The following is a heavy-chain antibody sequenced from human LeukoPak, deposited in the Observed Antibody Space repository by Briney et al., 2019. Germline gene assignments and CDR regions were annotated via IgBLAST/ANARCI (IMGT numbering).Heavy chain of an antibody. V-gene: IGHV1-2*02. D-gene: IGHD3-22*01. CDR3: ARGARYDSSGYYFPDWFDP. CDR2: INPNSGGT. J-gene: IGHJ5*02. Sequence: ASVKVSCKASGYTFTGYYMHWVRQAPGQGLEWMGWINPNSGGTNYAQKFQGRVTMTRDTSISTAYMEPSRLRSDDTAVYYCARGARYDSSGYYFPDWFDPWGQGTLVTVSS. CDR1: GYTFTGYY.